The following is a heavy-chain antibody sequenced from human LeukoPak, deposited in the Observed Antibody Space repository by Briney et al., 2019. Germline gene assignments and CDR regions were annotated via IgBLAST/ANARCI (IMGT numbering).Heavy chain of an antibody. D-gene: IGHD5-12*01. CDR2: INHSGST. Sequence: PSETLSLTCAVYGGSFSGYYWSWIRQPPGKGLEWIGEINHSGSTYYNPSLKSRVTISVDTSKNQFSLKLSSATAADMAVYYCARNGYSGYDQYFDYWGQGTLVTVSS. CDR1: GGSFSGYY. V-gene: IGHV4-34*09. CDR3: ARNGYSGYDQYFDY. J-gene: IGHJ4*02.